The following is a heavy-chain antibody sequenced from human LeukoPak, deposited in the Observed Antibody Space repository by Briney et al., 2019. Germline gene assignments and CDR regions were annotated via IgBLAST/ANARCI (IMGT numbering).Heavy chain of an antibody. V-gene: IGHV4-39*01. CDR2: VYYGRTT. Sequence: SETLSLTCTVSAASFISSSHHWGWIRQSPGKGLEWIGTVYYGRTTYYNPSLDGRVTISLDTSANHFSLQLNSVTAADTAAYYCVRHDGRGGATMGAFDSWGQGSLVTVSS. CDR1: AASFISSSHH. J-gene: IGHJ5*01. CDR3: VRHDGRGGATMGAFDS. D-gene: IGHD5-12*01.